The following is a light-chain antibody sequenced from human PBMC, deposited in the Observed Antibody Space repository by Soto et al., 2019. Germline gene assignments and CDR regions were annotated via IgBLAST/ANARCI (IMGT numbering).Light chain of an antibody. V-gene: IGLV2-8*01. J-gene: IGLJ1*01. CDR1: SSDVGGYNY. CDR3: SSYAGTAYG. CDR2: EVT. Sequence: QSVLTQPPSASGSPGQSVTISCTGTSSDVGGYNYVSWYQQHPGKAPKLMIYEVTKRPSGVPDRFSGSKSGNTASLTVSGLQAEDEADYYCSSYAGTAYGFRTGTTVTVL.